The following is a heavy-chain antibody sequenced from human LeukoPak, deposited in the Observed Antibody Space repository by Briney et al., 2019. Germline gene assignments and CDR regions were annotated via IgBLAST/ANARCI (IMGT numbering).Heavy chain of an antibody. Sequence: PGGSLRLSCAVSGFTFSSYWMHWVRHAPGKGLVWVSRNNSDGSSTSYADSVKGRFTISRDNAKNTLYLQMNSLRAKDTAVYYCAALADYWGQGTLVTVSS. D-gene: IGHD3-3*02. V-gene: IGHV3-74*01. CDR1: GFTFSSYW. CDR2: NNSDGSST. J-gene: IGHJ4*02. CDR3: AALADY.